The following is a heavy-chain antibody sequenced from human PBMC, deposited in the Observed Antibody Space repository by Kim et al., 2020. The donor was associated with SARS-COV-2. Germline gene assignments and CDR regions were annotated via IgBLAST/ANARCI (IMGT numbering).Heavy chain of an antibody. D-gene: IGHD6-19*01. J-gene: IGHJ4*02. CDR1: GGSISSYY. CDR3: ARVKKRAVAGTIDFDY. Sequence: SETLSLTCTVSGGSISSYYWSWIRQPPGKGLEWIGYIYYSGSTNYNPSLKSRVTISVDTSKNQFSLKLSSVTAADTAVYYCARVKKRAVAGTIDFDYWGQGTLVTVSS. V-gene: IGHV4-59*13. CDR2: IYYSGST.